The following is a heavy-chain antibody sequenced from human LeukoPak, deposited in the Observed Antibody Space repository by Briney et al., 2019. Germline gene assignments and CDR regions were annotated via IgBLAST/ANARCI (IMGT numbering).Heavy chain of an antibody. D-gene: IGHD1-26*01. J-gene: IGHJ5*02. CDR2: IYTSGST. CDR1: GGSISSYY. Sequence: PSETLSLTCTVSGGSISSYYWSWIRQPAGKGLEWIGRIYTSGSTNYNPSLKSRVTMSVDTSKNQFSLKLSSVTAADTAVYYCARTSEAGSRLVGSNWFDPWGQGTLVTVSS. CDR3: ARTSEAGSRLVGSNWFDP. V-gene: IGHV4-4*07.